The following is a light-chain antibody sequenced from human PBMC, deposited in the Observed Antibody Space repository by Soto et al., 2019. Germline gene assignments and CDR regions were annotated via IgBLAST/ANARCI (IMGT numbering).Light chain of an antibody. CDR1: SSDIGGYNF. J-gene: IGLJ1*01. CDR2: EVS. CDR3: SSYTSSTTNV. Sequence: QSALTQPASVSGSPGQSITISCTGTSSDIGGYNFVSWYQQHPGKAPKLMIFEVSKRRSGVSNRFSGSKSGNTASLTISGLQAEDEADYYCSSYTSSTTNVFGTGTKVTVL. V-gene: IGLV2-14*01.